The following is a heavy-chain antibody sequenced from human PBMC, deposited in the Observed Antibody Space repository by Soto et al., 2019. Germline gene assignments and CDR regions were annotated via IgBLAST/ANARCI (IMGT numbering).Heavy chain of an antibody. J-gene: IGHJ3*02. CDR1: GFTFSSYW. CDR2: INSDGSST. Sequence: QPGGSLRLSCAASGFTFSSYWMHWVRQAPGKGLVWVSRINSDGSSTTYADSVKGRFTVSRDNAKNTLYVQMNSLRAEDTAVYYCARESPAVTVENAFDIWGQGTMVTVSS. CDR3: ARESPAVTVENAFDI. V-gene: IGHV3-74*01. D-gene: IGHD4-17*01.